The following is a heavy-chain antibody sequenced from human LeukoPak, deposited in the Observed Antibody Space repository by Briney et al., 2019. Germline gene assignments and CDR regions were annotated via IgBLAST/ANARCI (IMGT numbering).Heavy chain of an antibody. CDR1: GYTFTSYG. CDR3: ARLMTTYHYYYYMDV. Sequence: ASVKVSCKASGYTFTSYGISWVRQAPGQGLEGMGWISAYNGNTNYAQKLQGRVTMTTDTSTSTAYMELRSLRSDDTAVYYCARLMTTYHYYYYMDVWGKGTTVTVSS. J-gene: IGHJ6*03. CDR2: ISAYNGNT. V-gene: IGHV1-18*01. D-gene: IGHD4-11*01.